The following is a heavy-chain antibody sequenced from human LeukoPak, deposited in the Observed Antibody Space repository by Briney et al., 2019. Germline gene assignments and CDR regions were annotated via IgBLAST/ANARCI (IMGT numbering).Heavy chain of an antibody. V-gene: IGHV3-21*01. J-gene: IGHJ4*02. Sequence: GGSLRLSCAASGFTFSSYSMNWVRQAPGKGLEWVSSISSSSSYIYYADSVKGRFTISRDNAKNSLYLQMNSLRAEDTAVYYCARGLRWIQLWPGDYWGQGTLVTVSS. CDR1: GFTFSSYS. D-gene: IGHD5-18*01. CDR2: ISSSSSYI. CDR3: ARGLRWIQLWPGDY.